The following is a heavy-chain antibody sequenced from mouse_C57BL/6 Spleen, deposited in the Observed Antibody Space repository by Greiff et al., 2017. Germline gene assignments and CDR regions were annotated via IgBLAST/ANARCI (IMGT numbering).Heavy chain of an antibody. J-gene: IGHJ2*01. CDR1: CYSFPCYH. V-gene: IGHV1-66*01. CDR3: ARWGTTVVAPFDY. D-gene: IGHD1-1*01. Sequence: QVQLHQSGPELVTPGASVKTPCKASCYSFPCYHLHLVQQRPGQGLEWIGWIYPGSGNTKYNEKFKGKATLTAVPSSSTAYMQLSSVTSEDSAVYYCARWGTTVVAPFDYWGQGTTLTVSS. CDR2: IYPGSGNT.